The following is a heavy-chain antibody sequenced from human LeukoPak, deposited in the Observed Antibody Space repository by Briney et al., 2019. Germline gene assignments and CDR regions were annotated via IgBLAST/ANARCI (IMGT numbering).Heavy chain of an antibody. CDR1: GGSFSGCY. Sequence: PSETLSLTCAVYGGSFSGCYWSWIRQPPGKGLEWIGEINHSGSTNYNPSLKSRVTISVDTSKNQFSLKLSSVTAADTAVYYCARSRIQLWLTQSVYYGMDVWGQGTTVTVSS. CDR3: ARSRIQLWLTQSVYYGMDV. J-gene: IGHJ6*02. V-gene: IGHV4-34*01. CDR2: INHSGST. D-gene: IGHD5-18*01.